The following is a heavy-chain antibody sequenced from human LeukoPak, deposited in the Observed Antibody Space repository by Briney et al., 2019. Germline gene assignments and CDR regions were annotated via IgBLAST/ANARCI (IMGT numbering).Heavy chain of an antibody. CDR1: GFSFSTYG. J-gene: IGHJ4*02. V-gene: IGHV3-23*01. Sequence: GGTLRLSCAASGFSFSTYGMSWVRQAPGKGLEWVSAIGGSGGNTYYADSVKGRFTISRDNSKNTLYLQMNSLRAEDTAVYYCARGEWSSSPFDYWGQGTLVTVSS. CDR3: ARGEWSSSPFDY. CDR2: IGGSGGNT. D-gene: IGHD6-6*01.